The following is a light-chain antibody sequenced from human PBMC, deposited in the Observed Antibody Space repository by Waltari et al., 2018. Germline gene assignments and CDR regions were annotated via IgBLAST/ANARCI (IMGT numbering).Light chain of an antibody. CDR1: QSISSW. CDR3: QQYNSYSGLT. CDR2: KAS. J-gene: IGKJ4*01. V-gene: IGKV1-5*03. Sequence: IQMTQSPSTLSASVGDRVTITCRASQSISSWLSWYQQKPGKAPKLLIYKASSFESGVPSRFSGSVSGTEFTLTISSLQPDDFATYYCQQYNSYSGLTFGGGTKVEIK.